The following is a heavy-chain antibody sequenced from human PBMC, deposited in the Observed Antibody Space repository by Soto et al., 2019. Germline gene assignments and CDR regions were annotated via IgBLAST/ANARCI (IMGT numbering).Heavy chain of an antibody. D-gene: IGHD3-10*01. V-gene: IGHV3-30-3*01. Sequence: QVQLVESGGGVVQPGRSLRLSCAASGFIFSNYVMYWVRQAPGKGLEWVAFMSYDGTTKYYADSVKGRFTISRDNSKNTLYLQMNSLRPEDTGVYYCAREVLWSRYFHYWGQGTLVTVSS. CDR2: MSYDGTTK. CDR1: GFIFSNYV. CDR3: AREVLWSRYFHY. J-gene: IGHJ4*02.